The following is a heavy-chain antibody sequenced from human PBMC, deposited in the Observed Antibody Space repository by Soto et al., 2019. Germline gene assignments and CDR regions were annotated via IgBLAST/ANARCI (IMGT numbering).Heavy chain of an antibody. Sequence: GGSLRLSCXASGFTFTSDSMTWVRQAPGKGLEWVSSISSHGRDIFYADSVKGRFTISRDNAKDSLHLQMNSLTGEDSAVYYCARGAALAGKLDLWGQGTLVTVSS. D-gene: IGHD6-19*01. CDR3: ARGAALAGKLDL. CDR2: ISSHGRDI. CDR1: GFTFTSDS. J-gene: IGHJ4*02. V-gene: IGHV3-21*06.